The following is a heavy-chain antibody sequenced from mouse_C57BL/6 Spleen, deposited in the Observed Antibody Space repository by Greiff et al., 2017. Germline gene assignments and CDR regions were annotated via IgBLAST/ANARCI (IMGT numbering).Heavy chain of an antibody. CDR1: GYTFTDYE. Sequence: VQLQQSGAELVRPGASVTLSCKASGYTFTDYEMPWVKQTPVHGLAWIGAIDPETGGTAYNQKFKGKARLTADKSSSTAYMELRSLTSEDSAVYYCTRQSLDYWGQGTTLTVSS. V-gene: IGHV1-15*01. D-gene: IGHD6-2*01. CDR3: TRQSLDY. CDR2: IDPETGGT. J-gene: IGHJ2*01.